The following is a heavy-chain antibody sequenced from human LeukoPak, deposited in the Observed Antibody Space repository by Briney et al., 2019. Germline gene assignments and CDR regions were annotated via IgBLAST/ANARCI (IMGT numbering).Heavy chain of an antibody. J-gene: IGHJ4*02. Sequence: PSETLSLTCTVSGGSISSGGYYWSWIRQHPGKGLEWIGYIYYSGSTYYNPSLKSRVTISVDTSKNQFSLKLSSVTAADTAVYYCARRVAVKPRYYFDYWGQGALVTVSS. CDR3: ARRVAVKPRYYFDY. CDR2: IYYSGST. CDR1: GGSISSGGYY. V-gene: IGHV4-31*03. D-gene: IGHD4-17*01.